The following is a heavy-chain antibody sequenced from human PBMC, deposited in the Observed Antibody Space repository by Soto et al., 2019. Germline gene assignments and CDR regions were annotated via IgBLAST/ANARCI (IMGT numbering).Heavy chain of an antibody. CDR2: XSWNSGSI. D-gene: IGHD6-13*01. Sequence: SLRLSCAASGFTFDDYAMHWVRQAPGKGLXWVXXXSWNSGSIGYADSVKGRFTISRDNAKNSLYLQMNSLRAEDTALYYCAKGSSGSSWSYYFDYWGQGT. V-gene: IGHV3-9*01. J-gene: IGHJ4*02. CDR3: AKGSSGSSWSYYFDY. CDR1: GFTFDDYA.